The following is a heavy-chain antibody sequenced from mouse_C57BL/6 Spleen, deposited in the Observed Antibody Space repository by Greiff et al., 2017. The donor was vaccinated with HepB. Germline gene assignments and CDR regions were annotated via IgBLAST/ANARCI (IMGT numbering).Heavy chain of an antibody. D-gene: IGHD1-1*01. CDR2: INYDGSST. Sequence: EVQVVESAGGLVQPGSSMKLSCTASGFTFSDYYMAWVRQVPEKGLEWVANINYDGSSTYYLDSLKSRFIISRDNAKNILYLQMSSLKSEDTATYYCARDRYLGAMDYWGQGTSVTVSS. J-gene: IGHJ4*01. V-gene: IGHV5-16*01. CDR3: ARDRYLGAMDY. CDR1: GFTFSDYY.